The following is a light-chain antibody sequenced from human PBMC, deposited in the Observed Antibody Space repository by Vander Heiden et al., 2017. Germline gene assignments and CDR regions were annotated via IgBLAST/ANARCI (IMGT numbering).Light chain of an antibody. CDR2: GTS. V-gene: IGKV3D-15*01. CDR3: QQDNNWPPYT. J-gene: IGKJ2*01. Sequence: EIVMTQSPATLSVSPGERATLSCRASQSVSSNLAWYQQKPGQPPRLVIYGTSTRATGIPARFSGSGSGTEFTLTISSLQSEDFAVYYCQQDNNWPPYTFGQGTKLEIK. CDR1: QSVSSN.